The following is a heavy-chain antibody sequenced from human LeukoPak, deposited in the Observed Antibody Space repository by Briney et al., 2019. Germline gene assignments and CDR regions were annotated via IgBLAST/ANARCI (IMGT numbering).Heavy chain of an antibody. V-gene: IGHV4-4*09. CDR2: IYTSGST. D-gene: IGHD6-13*01. J-gene: IGHJ6*03. CDR1: GGSISSYY. Sequence: SETLSLTCTVSGGSISSYYWSWIRQPPGKGLEWIGYIYTSGSTNYNPSLKSRVTISVDTSKNQFSLKLSSVTAADTAVYYCARHVAAAGIYPNYYMDVWGKGTTVTVSS. CDR3: ARHVAAAGIYPNYYMDV.